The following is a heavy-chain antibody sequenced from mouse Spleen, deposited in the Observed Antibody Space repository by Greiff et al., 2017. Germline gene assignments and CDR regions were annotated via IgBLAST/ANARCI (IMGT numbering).Heavy chain of an antibody. CDR1: GYTFTSYW. J-gene: IGHJ2*01. CDR3: ARYDYYGSSLYFDY. Sequence: VQLQQPGAELVMPGASVKLSCKASGYTFTSYWMHWVKQRPGQGLEWIGEIDPSDSYTNYNQKFKGKATLTVDKSSSTAYMQLSSLTSEDSAVYYCARYDYYGSSLYFDYWGQGTTLTVSS. CDR2: IDPSDSYT. V-gene: IGHV1-69*01. D-gene: IGHD1-1*01.